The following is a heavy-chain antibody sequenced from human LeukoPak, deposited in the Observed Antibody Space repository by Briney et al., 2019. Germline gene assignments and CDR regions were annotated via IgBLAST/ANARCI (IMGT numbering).Heavy chain of an antibody. Sequence: SETLSLTCTVSGDSINNFYWSWIRQPAGKGLEWIGRVYSSGTTDYNPSLKGRVSMSVDTSSNQFSLRLSSMTAADTALYYCARGYKPASGKDGAFDIWGQGTMVTVSS. J-gene: IGHJ3*02. CDR2: VYSSGTT. V-gene: IGHV4-4*07. CDR1: GDSINNFY. CDR3: ARGYKPASGKDGAFDI. D-gene: IGHD6-13*01.